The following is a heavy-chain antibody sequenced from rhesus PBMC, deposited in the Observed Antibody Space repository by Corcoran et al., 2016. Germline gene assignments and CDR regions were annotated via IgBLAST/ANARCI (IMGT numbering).Heavy chain of an antibody. V-gene: IGHV4S12*01. CDR3: ARDWSDSTDY. J-gene: IGHJ4*01. CDR2: IYRSSGNT. CDR1: GGSISGGYYY. Sequence: QVKLQESGPGLVKPLETLSLTCAVSGGSISGGYYYWSWIRQPPGKGLEWIGGIYRSSGNTYYNPSLQSRGTISKDTSKNQFSLKLSSVTAADTAVDYCARDWSDSTDYWGQGVLVTVSS. D-gene: IGHD3-22*01.